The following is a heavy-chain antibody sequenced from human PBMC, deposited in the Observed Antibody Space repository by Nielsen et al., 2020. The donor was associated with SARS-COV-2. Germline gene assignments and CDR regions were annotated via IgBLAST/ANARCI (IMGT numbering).Heavy chain of an antibody. CDR2: INPSGGST. D-gene: IGHD5-12*01. Sequence: ASVKVSCKASGYTFTSYYMHWVRQAPGQGLEWMGIINPSGGSTSYAQKVQGRVTMTTDTSTSTAYMELRSLRSDDTAVYYCAKWSGYESNWGQGTLVTVSS. J-gene: IGHJ4*02. CDR1: GYTFTSYY. V-gene: IGHV1-46*01. CDR3: AKWSGYESN.